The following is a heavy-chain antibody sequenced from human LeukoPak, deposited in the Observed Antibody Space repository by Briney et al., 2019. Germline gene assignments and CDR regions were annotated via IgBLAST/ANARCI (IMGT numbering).Heavy chain of an antibody. J-gene: IGHJ4*02. CDR3: ARSPTSWYFDY. CDR1: GFTFSSYS. D-gene: IGHD2-2*01. CDR2: ISSSSSYI. V-gene: IGHV3-21*01. Sequence: GGPLRLSCAASGFTFSSYSMNWVRQAPGKGLEWVSSISSSSSYIYYADSVKGRFTISRDNAKNSLYLQMNSLRPEDTSVYFCARSPTSWYFDYWGQGTLVTVSS.